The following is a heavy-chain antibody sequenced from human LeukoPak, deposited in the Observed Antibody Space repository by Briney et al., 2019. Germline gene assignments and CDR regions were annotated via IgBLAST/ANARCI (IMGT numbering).Heavy chain of an antibody. CDR3: ARYGGHSSSYNYGYFDY. Sequence: GGSLRLSCAASGFTFSRYWMSWVRQAPGKGLEWVANIKQGGSEKYYVDTVKGRFTISRDNAKNSLYLQMNSLRAEDTAVYYCARYGGHSSSYNYGYFDYWRQGTLVTVSS. CDR2: IKQGGSEK. CDR1: GFTFSRYW. D-gene: IGHD3-22*01. J-gene: IGHJ4*02. V-gene: IGHV3-7*01.